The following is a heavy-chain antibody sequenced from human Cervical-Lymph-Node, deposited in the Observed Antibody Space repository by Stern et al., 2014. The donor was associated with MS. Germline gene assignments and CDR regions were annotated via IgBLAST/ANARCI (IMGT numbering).Heavy chain of an antibody. CDR2: SWSDGTKE. CDR1: GFTFSGYG. V-gene: IGHV3-33*01. Sequence: VQLVQSGGGAVQPGRSLRLSCATSGFTFSGYGMYWVRQAPGKGLEWVAISWSDGTKECYADSVKGRFTISRDNSKNTLYLQMTSLRAEDTAVYYCARDDRTSWYGGMPHWGQGTLVTVSS. J-gene: IGHJ4*02. D-gene: IGHD6-13*01. CDR3: ARDDRTSWYGGMPH.